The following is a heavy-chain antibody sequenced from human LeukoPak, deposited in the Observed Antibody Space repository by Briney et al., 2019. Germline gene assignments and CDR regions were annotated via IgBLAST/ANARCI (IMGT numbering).Heavy chain of an antibody. J-gene: IGHJ3*01. CDR3: ARPGYTAGYDL. D-gene: IGHD3-9*01. CDR1: GFTFSNYW. V-gene: IGHV3-7*01. CDR2: IKQDGSEK. Sequence: GGSLRLSCAASGFTFSNYWMGWVRQAPGKGLEWVANIKQDGSEKRYVDPVKGRFTISRDNAKNLLYLQMNSLRAEDTAVYYCARPGYTAGYDLWGQGTLVTVSS.